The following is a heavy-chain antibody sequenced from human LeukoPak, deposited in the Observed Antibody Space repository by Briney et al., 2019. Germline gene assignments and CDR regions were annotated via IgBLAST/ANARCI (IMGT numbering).Heavy chain of an antibody. CDR1: GGSISSGDYY. V-gene: IGHV4-30-4*01. J-gene: IGHJ4*02. CDR2: IYYSGST. Sequence: SQTLSLTCTVSGGSISSGDYYWSWIRQPPGKGLEWIGYIYYSGSTYYNPSLKSRVTISVDTSKNQFSLKLSSVTAAGTAVYYCARAPRPPCPFDYWGQGTLVTVSS. CDR3: ARAPRPPCPFDY.